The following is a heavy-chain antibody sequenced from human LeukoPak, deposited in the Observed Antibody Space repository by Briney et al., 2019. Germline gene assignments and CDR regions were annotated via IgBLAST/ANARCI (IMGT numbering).Heavy chain of an antibody. CDR3: ARGDYFV. D-gene: IGHD4-17*01. J-gene: IGHJ4*02. CDR2: IDYRGST. CDR1: GGSISSSSYY. Sequence: PSETLSLTCTVSGGSISSSSYYWGWIRQPPGKGLGWIASIDYRGSTYYNPSLKSRVTISVDTSKNQFSLKLSSVTAADTAVYYCARGDYFVWGQGTLVTVSS. V-gene: IGHV4-39*01.